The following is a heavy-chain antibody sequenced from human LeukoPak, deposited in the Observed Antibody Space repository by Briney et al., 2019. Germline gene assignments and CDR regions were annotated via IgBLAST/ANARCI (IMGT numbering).Heavy chain of an antibody. CDR2: IYPGDSDT. D-gene: IGHD2-21*01. CDR3: SLYGGNSNTDY. Sequence: GESLKISCKATGYSFTSYWIGWVRQMPGKGLEWMGIIYPGDSDTRYSPSFQGQVTTSADKSISTAYLQWSSLKASDTAMYYCSLYGGNSNTDYWGQGTLVTVSS. CDR1: GYSFTSYW. V-gene: IGHV5-51*01. J-gene: IGHJ4*02.